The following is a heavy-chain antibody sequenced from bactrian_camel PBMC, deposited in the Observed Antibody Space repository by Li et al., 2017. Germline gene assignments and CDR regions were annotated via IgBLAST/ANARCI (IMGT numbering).Heavy chain of an antibody. Sequence: HVQLVESGGGSVQAGSSLTLSCVASGYMASTTCMGWFRQSPGKKREGLAVIYRGSRYTMYTESARGRSTISQDISQDGTRGTVRLTIHSVRPDDTALYYCAADPVGGGRCMAGLHGELQYQYWGQGTQVTVSS. D-gene: IGHD1*01. CDR3: AADPVGGGRCMAGLHGELQYQY. CDR2: IYRGSRYT. CDR1: GYMASTTC. J-gene: IGHJ4*01. V-gene: IGHV3S53*01.